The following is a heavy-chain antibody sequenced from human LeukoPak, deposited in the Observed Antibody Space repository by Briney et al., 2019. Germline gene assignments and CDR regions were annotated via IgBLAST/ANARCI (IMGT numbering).Heavy chain of an antibody. Sequence: PGGSLRLSCAASGFTFSSYAMSWVRQAPGKGLEWVSAISGSGGSTYYADSVKGRFTISRDNSKNTLYLQMNSLRADEDTAVYYCVRDRTTVTLFDYWGQGALVTVSS. CDR3: VRDRTTVTLFDY. J-gene: IGHJ4*02. D-gene: IGHD4-17*01. CDR1: GFTFSSYA. V-gene: IGHV3-23*01. CDR2: ISGSGGST.